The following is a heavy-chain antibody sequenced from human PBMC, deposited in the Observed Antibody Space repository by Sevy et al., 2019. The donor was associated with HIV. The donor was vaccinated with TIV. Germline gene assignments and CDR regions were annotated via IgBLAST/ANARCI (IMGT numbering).Heavy chain of an antibody. CDR1: GFTFGSYG. Sequence: GGSLRLSCAASGFTFGSYGMHWVRQAPGKGLEWVAVIWYDGSNKYYADSVKGRFTISRDNSKNTLYLQMNSLRAEDTAVYYCAREERDYYGSGSYTSFFDYWGQGTLVTVSS. V-gene: IGHV3-33*01. CDR2: IWYDGSNK. J-gene: IGHJ4*02. CDR3: AREERDYYGSGSYTSFFDY. D-gene: IGHD3-10*01.